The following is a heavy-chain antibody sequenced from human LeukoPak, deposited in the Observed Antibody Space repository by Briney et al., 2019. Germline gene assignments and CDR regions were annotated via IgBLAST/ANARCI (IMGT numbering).Heavy chain of an antibody. Sequence: PSETLSLTCTVSGGSISSYYRSWIRQPPGKGLEWIGYIYYSGSTNYNPSLKSRVTISVDTSKNQFSLKLSSVTAADTAVYYCARDSGSVDAFDIWGQGTMVTVSS. J-gene: IGHJ3*02. V-gene: IGHV4-59*01. D-gene: IGHD2-8*02. CDR1: GGSISSYY. CDR3: ARDSGSVDAFDI. CDR2: IYYSGST.